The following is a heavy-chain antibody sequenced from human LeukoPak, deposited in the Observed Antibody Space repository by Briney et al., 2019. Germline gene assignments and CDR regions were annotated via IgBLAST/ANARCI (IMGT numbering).Heavy chain of an antibody. D-gene: IGHD4-23*01. V-gene: IGHV1-3*01. CDR2: INAGNGNT. CDR1: GYTFTSYA. Sequence: ASVKVSCKASGYTFTSYAMHWVRQAPGQRLEWMGWINAGNGNTKYSQKFQGRVTITRDTSASTAYMELSSLRSEDTAVYYCARSEVNGGGFDYWGQGTLVTVSS. CDR3: ARSEVNGGGFDY. J-gene: IGHJ4*02.